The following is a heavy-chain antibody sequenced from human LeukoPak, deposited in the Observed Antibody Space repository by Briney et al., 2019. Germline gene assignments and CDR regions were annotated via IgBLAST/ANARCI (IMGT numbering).Heavy chain of an antibody. D-gene: IGHD5-12*01. V-gene: IGHV3-7*01. CDR1: GFTFRNYW. CDR2: ITEDGSEK. CDR3: ARAVATALDY. J-gene: IGHJ4*02. Sequence: GGSLRFSCAASGFTFRNYWITSVRQAPGRRLEWVANITEDGSEKKYVDSMKGRFIISRDNAKNLLYLQINSLRVEDTAVYYCARAVATALDYWGQGTLVTVSS.